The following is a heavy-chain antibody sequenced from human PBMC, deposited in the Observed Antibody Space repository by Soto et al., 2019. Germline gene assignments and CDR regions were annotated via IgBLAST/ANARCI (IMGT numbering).Heavy chain of an antibody. CDR2: IIPIFGTA. Sequence: SVKVSCKASGGTFSSYAISWVRQAPGQGLEWMGGIIPIFGTANYAQKFQGRVTITADESTSTAYMELSSLRSEDTAVYYCAREKRGAAAPGGSLNWFDPWGKGTLVTVSS. CDR3: AREKRGAAAPGGSLNWFDP. V-gene: IGHV1-69*13. D-gene: IGHD2-15*01. CDR1: GGTFSSYA. J-gene: IGHJ5*02.